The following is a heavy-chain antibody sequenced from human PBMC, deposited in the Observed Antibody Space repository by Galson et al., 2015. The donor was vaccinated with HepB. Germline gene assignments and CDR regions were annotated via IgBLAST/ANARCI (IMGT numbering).Heavy chain of an antibody. J-gene: IGHJ4*02. V-gene: IGHV3-7*03. D-gene: IGHD3-22*01. CDR2: IKQDGSEK. Sequence: SLRLSCAASGFTFNSYWMSWVRQAPGKGPEWVANIKQDGSEKYYVDSVKGRFTISRDNAKNSLYLQMNSLRAEDTAAYYCAKVPIGGYESRLYFDYWGQGTLVSVCS. CDR1: GFTFNSYW. CDR3: AKVPIGGYESRLYFDY.